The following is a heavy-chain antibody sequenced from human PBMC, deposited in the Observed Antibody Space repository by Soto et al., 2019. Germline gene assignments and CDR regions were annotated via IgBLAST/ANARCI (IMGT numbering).Heavy chain of an antibody. D-gene: IGHD3-10*01. Sequence: QVQLVESGGGVVQPGRSLRLSCAASGFTFSSYGMHWVRQAPGKGLEWVAVIWYDGSNKYYADSVKGRFTISRDNSKNTLYLQMNSLRAEDTAVYYCASGSEYNDYWGQGTLVTVSS. CDR2: IWYDGSNK. V-gene: IGHV3-33*01. J-gene: IGHJ4*02. CDR3: ASGSEYNDY. CDR1: GFTFSSYG.